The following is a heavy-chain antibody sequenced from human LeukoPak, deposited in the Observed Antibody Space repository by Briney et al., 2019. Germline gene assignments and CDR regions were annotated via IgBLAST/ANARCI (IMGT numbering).Heavy chain of an antibody. CDR3: ARARRFLNWFDP. D-gene: IGHD3-3*01. Sequence: SETLSLTCTVSGGSISSGDYYWSWIRQPPGKDLEWIGYIYYSGSTYYNPSLKSRVTISVDTSKNQFSLKLSSVTAADTAVYYCARARRFLNWFDPWGQGTLVTVSS. CDR1: GGSISSGDYY. J-gene: IGHJ5*02. V-gene: IGHV4-30-4*01. CDR2: IYYSGST.